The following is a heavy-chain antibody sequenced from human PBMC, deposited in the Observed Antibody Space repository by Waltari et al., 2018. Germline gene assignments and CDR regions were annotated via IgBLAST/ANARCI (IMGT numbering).Heavy chain of an antibody. CDR3: AREGFSSGWYPTMSLFDP. V-gene: IGHV4-4*07. J-gene: IGHJ5*02. CDR2: IYTSGST. D-gene: IGHD6-19*01. Sequence: QVQLQESGPGLVKPSETLSLTCTVSGGSISSYYGSWIRQPAGKGLEWRGRIYTSGSTNYNPSLKSRVTMSVDTSKNQFSLKLSSVTAADTAVYYCAREGFSSGWYPTMSLFDPWGQGTLVTVSS. CDR1: GGSISSYY.